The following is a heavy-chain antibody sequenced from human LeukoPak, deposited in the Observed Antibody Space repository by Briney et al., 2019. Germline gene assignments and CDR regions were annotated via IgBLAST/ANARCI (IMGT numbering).Heavy chain of an antibody. CDR2: ISYDGSNN. Sequence: GGSLRLSCAASGFTFSSYAMHWVRQAPGKGLEWVAVISYDGSNNYYADSVKGRFTMSRDNSKNTLYLQMNSLRAEDMAVYYCARLGIVERDAFDIWGQGTMVTVSS. V-gene: IGHV3-30*04. CDR1: GFTFSSYA. CDR3: ARLGIVERDAFDI. J-gene: IGHJ3*02. D-gene: IGHD2/OR15-2a*01.